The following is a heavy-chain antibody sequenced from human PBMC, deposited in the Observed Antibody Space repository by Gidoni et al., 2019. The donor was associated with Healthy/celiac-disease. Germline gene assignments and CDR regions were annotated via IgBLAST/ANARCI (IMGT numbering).Heavy chain of an antibody. CDR2: ISYEGSNK. Sequence: QVKLVERGGGVVQPGRSLRLACAAPGFTFSSYALHWVRQAPGKGLEWVAVISYEGSNKYYADSGKGRFTIARDNSKNTLYLQMHSLGAEDTAVYYCASDCGSYLDYWGQGTLVTVSS. D-gene: IGHD1-26*01. CDR3: ASDCGSYLDY. CDR1: GFTFSSYA. V-gene: IGHV3-30*04. J-gene: IGHJ4*02.